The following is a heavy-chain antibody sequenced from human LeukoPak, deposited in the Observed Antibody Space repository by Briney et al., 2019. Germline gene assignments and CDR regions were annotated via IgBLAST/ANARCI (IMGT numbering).Heavy chain of an antibody. J-gene: IGHJ4*02. Sequence: SETLYLTCAVFGGSFSGYYWSWIRQPPGKALERIGTIYHSGSIYYNPSLKGRVTISVDTSKNQFSLKLNSVTAADTAVYYCARAIRTGLGIGSFDGWGQGTLVTVSS. CDR1: GGSFSGYY. CDR3: ARAIRTGLGIGSFDG. CDR2: IYHSGSI. D-gene: IGHD7-27*01. V-gene: IGHV4-34*01.